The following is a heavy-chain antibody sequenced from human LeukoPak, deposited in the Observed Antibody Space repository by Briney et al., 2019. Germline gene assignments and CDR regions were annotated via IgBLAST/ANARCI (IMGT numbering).Heavy chain of an antibody. J-gene: IGHJ6*02. CDR2: VSSSSSYI. D-gene: IGHD3-22*01. Sequence: PGGSLRLSCAASGFTFSNAWMSWVRQAPGKGLEWVSSVSSSSSYIYYADSVKGRFTISRDNAKNSLYLQMNSLRAEDTAVYYCASLGYSDGMDVWGQGTTVTVSS. V-gene: IGHV3-21*01. CDR3: ASLGYSDGMDV. CDR1: GFTFSNAW.